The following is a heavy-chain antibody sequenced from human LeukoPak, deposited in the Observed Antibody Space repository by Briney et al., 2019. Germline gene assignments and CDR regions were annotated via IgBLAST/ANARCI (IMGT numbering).Heavy chain of an antibody. D-gene: IGHD6-19*01. Sequence: SETLPLTCAVYGGSFTDFYWSWIRQPPGKGLEWIGEINHSGSTNYNPSLKSRLTISVDTSKNQLSLMLSTVAAADTAVYYCARGGGTGWYIDYWGPGTLVTVSS. CDR1: GGSFTDFY. V-gene: IGHV4-34*01. CDR2: INHSGST. J-gene: IGHJ4*02. CDR3: ARGGGTGWYIDY.